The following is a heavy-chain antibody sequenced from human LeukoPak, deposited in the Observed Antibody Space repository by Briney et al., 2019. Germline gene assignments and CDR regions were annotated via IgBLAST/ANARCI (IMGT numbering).Heavy chain of an antibody. D-gene: IGHD3-22*01. Sequence: PGGSLRLSCAASGFTFSSYWMTWVRQAPGKGLEWVANIKQDGSEKYYVDSVKGRFTISRDNAKNSLYLQMNSLRAEDTAVYYCARDHYYYDSSGYYYYFDYWGQGTLVTVSS. V-gene: IGHV3-7*01. J-gene: IGHJ4*02. CDR1: GFTFSSYW. CDR3: ARDHYYYDSSGYYYYFDY. CDR2: IKQDGSEK.